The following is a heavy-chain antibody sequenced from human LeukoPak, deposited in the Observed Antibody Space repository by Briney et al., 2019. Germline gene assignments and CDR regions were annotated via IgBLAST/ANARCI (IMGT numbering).Heavy chain of an antibody. D-gene: IGHD3-10*01. Sequence: GGSLRLSCAASGFTFSNAWMSWVRQAPGKGLEWVGRIKSKTDGGTTDYAAPVKGRFTISRDDSKNTLYLQMNSLKTEDTAVYYCTTAGSNYYYYYMDVWGKGTTVTVSS. CDR2: IKSKTDGGTT. CDR3: TTAGSNYYYYYMDV. J-gene: IGHJ6*03. CDR1: GFTFSNAW. V-gene: IGHV3-15*01.